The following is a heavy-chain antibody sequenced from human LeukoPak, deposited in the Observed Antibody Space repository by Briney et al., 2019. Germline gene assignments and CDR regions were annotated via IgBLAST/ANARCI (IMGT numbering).Heavy chain of an antibody. CDR2: ISACNGNT. J-gene: IGHJ4*02. D-gene: IGHD2-2*01. CDR1: GYTFTSYG. V-gene: IGHV1-18*01. Sequence: ASVKVSCKASGYTFTSYGISWVRQAPGQGLEWMGWISACNGNTNYAQKLQGRVTMTTDTSTSTAYMELRSLRSDDTAVYYCARVEKYQLLDDYWGQGTLVTVSS. CDR3: ARVEKYQLLDDY.